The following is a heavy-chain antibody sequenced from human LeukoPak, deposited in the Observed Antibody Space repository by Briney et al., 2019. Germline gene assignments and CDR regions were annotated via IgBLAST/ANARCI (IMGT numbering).Heavy chain of an antibody. CDR2: MNPNSGNT. V-gene: IGHV1-8*01. J-gene: IGHJ4*02. CDR3: ARVYVAVAAMDY. D-gene: IGHD6-19*01. CDR1: GYTFTSYD. Sequence: ASVKVSCKASGYTFTSYDINWVRQATGQGLEWMGWMNPNSGNTGYAQKFQGRVTMTRNTSISTAYMELSSLRSEDTAVYYCARVYVAVAAMDYWGQGTLVTVSS.